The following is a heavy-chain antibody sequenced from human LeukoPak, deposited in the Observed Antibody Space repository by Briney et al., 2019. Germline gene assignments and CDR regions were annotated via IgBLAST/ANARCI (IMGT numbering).Heavy chain of an antibody. CDR2: IYTSGT. V-gene: IGHV4-61*09. Sequence: SQTPSLTCTVSGGSISSGNYYWSWIRQPAGKGLEWIGHIYTSGTTYNPSLKSRVTISVDTSKNQFSLNLSSMTAADTAVYYCARDSLYNFWSGYYHTTYYFDYWGQGTLVTVSS. CDR1: GGSISSGNYY. CDR3: ARDSLYNFWSGYYHTTYYFDY. D-gene: IGHD3-3*01. J-gene: IGHJ4*02.